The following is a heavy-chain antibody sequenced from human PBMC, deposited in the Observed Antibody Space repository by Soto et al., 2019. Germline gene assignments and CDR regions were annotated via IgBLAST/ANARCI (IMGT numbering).Heavy chain of an antibody. CDR1: GFIFSDYS. D-gene: IGHD1-1*01. Sequence: EVQLLESGGGLVLPGGSLRLSCAASGFIFSDYSMSWVRQAPGKGLEWVSGISGRGGSTYYADSVKGRFTISRDSSRNTLFLQMNSLRAEDTALCFCARSSGDTWEQYYFDYWGQGTLVPVSS. J-gene: IGHJ4*02. V-gene: IGHV3-23*01. CDR3: ARSSGDTWEQYYFDY. CDR2: ISGRGGST.